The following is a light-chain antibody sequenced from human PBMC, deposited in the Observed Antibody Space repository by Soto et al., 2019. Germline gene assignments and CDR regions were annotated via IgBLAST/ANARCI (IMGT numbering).Light chain of an antibody. V-gene: IGLV2-14*01. CDR3: SSYTSSRAYV. Sequence: QSVLTQPASVSGSPGQAITISCSGSSSDVGAHNFVSWYQHHPSKAPKLMIYEVSNRPSGVSNRFSGSKSGNTASLTISGLQAEDEADYYCSSYTSSRAYVFGIGTKVTVL. CDR2: EVS. CDR1: SSDVGAHNF. J-gene: IGLJ1*01.